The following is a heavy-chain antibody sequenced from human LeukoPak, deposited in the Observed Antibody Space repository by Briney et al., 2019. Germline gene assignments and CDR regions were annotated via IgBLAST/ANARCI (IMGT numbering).Heavy chain of an antibody. CDR3: ARAIASYGDSAY. D-gene: IGHD5-18*01. CDR2: ITSTSSAT. V-gene: IGHV3-48*04. Sequence: GGSLRLSCAASGFKFSSFSMGWVRQAPGKGLEWRSYITSTSSATYYADSLQGRFTISRDNAKNSLYLQINSLRADDTAVYYCARAIASYGDSAYWGQGTLVTVSS. CDR1: GFKFSSFS. J-gene: IGHJ4*02.